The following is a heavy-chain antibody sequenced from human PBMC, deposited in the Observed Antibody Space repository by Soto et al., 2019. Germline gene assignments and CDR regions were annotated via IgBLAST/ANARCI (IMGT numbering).Heavy chain of an antibody. CDR2: FDPEDGKT. Sequence: QVQLVQSGAEVKKPGASVKVSCKVSGYTLTMLSMHWVRQAPGKGLEWMGGFDPEDGKTIYIQKIQGRVTMTEDKSTDTAYMELSSLGSEDTAMYYCATVLNHDFWSGYKYYFDYWGQGTLVTVSS. J-gene: IGHJ4*02. CDR3: ATVLNHDFWSGYKYYFDY. V-gene: IGHV1-24*01. CDR1: GYTLTMLS. D-gene: IGHD3-3*01.